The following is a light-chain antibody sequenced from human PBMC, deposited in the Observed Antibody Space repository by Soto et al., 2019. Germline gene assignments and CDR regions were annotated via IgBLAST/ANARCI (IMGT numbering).Light chain of an antibody. V-gene: IGLV2-8*01. Sequence: QSALTQPPSASGSPGQSITISCTGTSSDVGGYNFVSWYQQHPGKAPKLMIYEVSERPSGVPDRFSGSKSGNTASLTVSGLQAEDEADYYCSSYAGRNNGVFGGGTKLTVL. CDR1: SSDVGGYNF. CDR2: EVS. CDR3: SSYAGRNNGV. J-gene: IGLJ3*02.